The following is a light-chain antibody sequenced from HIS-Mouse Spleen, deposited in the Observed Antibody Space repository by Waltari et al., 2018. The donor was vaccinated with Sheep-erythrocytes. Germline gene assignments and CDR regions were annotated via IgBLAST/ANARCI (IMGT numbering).Light chain of an antibody. CDR1: KLGYKY. V-gene: IGLV3-1*01. J-gene: IGLJ2*01. CDR3: QAWDSSTVV. CDR2: QDS. Sequence: SYELTQPPSVSVSPGQTASNTCSGDKLGYKYPCWYQQKPGQSPVLVIYQDSKRPSGIPERFSGSNSGNTATLTISGTQAMDEADYYCQAWDSSTVVFGGGTKLTVL.